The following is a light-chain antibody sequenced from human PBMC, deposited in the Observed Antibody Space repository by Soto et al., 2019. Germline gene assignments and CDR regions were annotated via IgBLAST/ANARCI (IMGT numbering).Light chain of an antibody. CDR2: GAS. V-gene: IGKV3-20*01. Sequence: EIVLTQSPGTLSLSPGERATLSCRASQSVSSSYLACYQQRPGQAPRLLIYGASSRATGIPDRFSGSGSGTDFTLTISRLEPEDFAVYYCQQYGNSPSTFGQGTKVEIK. CDR1: QSVSSSY. J-gene: IGKJ1*01. CDR3: QQYGNSPST.